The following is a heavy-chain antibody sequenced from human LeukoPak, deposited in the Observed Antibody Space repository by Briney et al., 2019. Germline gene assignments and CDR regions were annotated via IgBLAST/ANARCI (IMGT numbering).Heavy chain of an antibody. Sequence: ASVKVSCKASGGTFSSYAISWVRQAPGQGLEWMGGIIPIFGTANYAQKFQGRVTITPDKSTSTAYMELSSLRSEDTAVYYCARDYPGYGDYVFLYYYGMDVWGKGTTVTVSS. CDR2: IIPIFGTA. D-gene: IGHD4-17*01. J-gene: IGHJ6*04. V-gene: IGHV1-69*06. CDR3: ARDYPGYGDYVFLYYYGMDV. CDR1: GGTFSSYA.